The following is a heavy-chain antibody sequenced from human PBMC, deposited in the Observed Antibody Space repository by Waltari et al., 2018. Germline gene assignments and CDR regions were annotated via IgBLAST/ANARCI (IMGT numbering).Heavy chain of an antibody. D-gene: IGHD5-12*01. J-gene: IGHJ4*02. V-gene: IGHV3-21*01. CDR1: GFTFSSYS. CDR2: IRSSSSYI. Sequence: EVQLVESGGGLVKPGGSLRLSCAASGFTFSSYSMNWVRQAPGKGLEGVSAIRSSSSYIYYADAVKGRFTISRDNAKNSLYLQMNSLRAEDTAVYYCARDSGYDFSLTFDYWGQGTLVTVSS. CDR3: ARDSGYDFSLTFDY.